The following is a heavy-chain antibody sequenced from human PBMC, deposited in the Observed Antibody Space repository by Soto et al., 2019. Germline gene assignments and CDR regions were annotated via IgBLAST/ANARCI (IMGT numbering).Heavy chain of an antibody. V-gene: IGHV1-18*01. Sequence: ASVKVSCKASGYTFTSYGISWVRQAPGQGLEWMGWISAYNGNTNYAQKLQGRVTMTTDTSTSTAYMELRSLRSDDTAVYYCARDFNPVVVTAIFDYWGQGTLVTVSS. J-gene: IGHJ4*02. D-gene: IGHD2-21*02. CDR1: GYTFTSYG. CDR2: ISAYNGNT. CDR3: ARDFNPVVVTAIFDY.